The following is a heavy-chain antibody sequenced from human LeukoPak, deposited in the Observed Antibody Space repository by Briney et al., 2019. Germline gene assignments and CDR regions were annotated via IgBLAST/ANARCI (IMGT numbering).Heavy chain of an antibody. CDR1: GFTFDDYA. D-gene: IGHD3-3*01. CDR3: AKSRREYDFWSVYFDY. Sequence: GGSLRLSXAASGFTFDDYAMHWVRQAPGKGLEWVSLISGDGGSTYYADSVKGRFTISRDNSKNSLYLQMNSLRTEDTALYYCAKSRREYDFWSVYFDYWGQGTLVTVSS. J-gene: IGHJ4*02. V-gene: IGHV3-43*02. CDR2: ISGDGGST.